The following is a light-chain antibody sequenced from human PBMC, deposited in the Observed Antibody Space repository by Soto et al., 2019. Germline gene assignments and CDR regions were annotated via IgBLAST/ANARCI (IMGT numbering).Light chain of an antibody. J-gene: IGLJ1*01. CDR2: EGS. CDR1: SSDVGSYNL. CDR3: CSYAGSSTFLLV. Sequence: QSVLTQPASVSGSPGQSITISCTGTSSDVGSYNLVSWYQQHPGKAPKLMIYEGSKRPSGVSNRFSGSKSGNTASLTISGLQAEDEADYYCCSYAGSSTFLLVFGTGTKLTVL. V-gene: IGLV2-23*03.